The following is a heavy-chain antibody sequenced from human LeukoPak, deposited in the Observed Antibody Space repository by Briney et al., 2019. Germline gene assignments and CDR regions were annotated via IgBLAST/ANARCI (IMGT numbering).Heavy chain of an antibody. CDR1: GYTLTELF. V-gene: IGHV1-24*01. J-gene: IGHJ4*02. CDR2: FDPEDGET. CDR3: ATDRDIVAVPAALGY. Sequence: ASVKVSCKVSGYTLTELFMHWVRQAPGKGLEWMGGFDPEDGETKYAQKFQGRVTMTEDTSTDTAYMELSSLRSEDTAVYYCATDRDIVAVPAALGYWGQGTLVTVSS. D-gene: IGHD2-2*01.